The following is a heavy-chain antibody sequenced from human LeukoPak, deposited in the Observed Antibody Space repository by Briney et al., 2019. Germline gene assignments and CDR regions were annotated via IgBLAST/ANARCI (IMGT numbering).Heavy chain of an antibody. J-gene: IGHJ6*02. CDR1: GGSISSGDYY. CDR3: AREGAVLAVAGYYYYYGMDV. Sequence: SETLSLTCTVSGGSISSGDYYWSWIRQPPGKGLEWIGYIYYSGSTYYNPSLKSRVTISVDTSKNQFSLKLSSVTAADTAVYYCAREGAVLAVAGYYYYYGMDVWGQGTTVTVSS. D-gene: IGHD6-19*01. CDR2: IYYSGST. V-gene: IGHV4-30-4*01.